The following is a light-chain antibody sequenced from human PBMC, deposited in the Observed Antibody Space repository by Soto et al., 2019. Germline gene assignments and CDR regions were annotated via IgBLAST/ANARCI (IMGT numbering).Light chain of an antibody. CDR3: SSYAGSNRV. V-gene: IGLV2-8*01. J-gene: IGLJ1*01. CDR2: EVS. CDR1: SSDVGGYNY. Sequence: QSALTQPPSASRSPGQSVTISCTGTSSDVGGYNYVSWYQQYPGKAPKLMIYEVSKRPSGVPDRFSGSKSGNTASLTVSGLQAEDEADYYCSSYAGSNRVFGTGTKVTVL.